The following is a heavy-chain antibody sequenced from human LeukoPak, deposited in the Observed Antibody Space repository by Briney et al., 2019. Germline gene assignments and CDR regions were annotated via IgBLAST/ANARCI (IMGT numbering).Heavy chain of an antibody. V-gene: IGHV3-23*01. Sequence: PGGSLRLSFAAPGFTFNTYAMSWVRQAPGKGLEWVSAISGSGGSTFYADSVKGRFTISRDYSKNTLYLQMNSLRAEDTAVYYCANFHCSTTSCHLSGYFQYWGQGTLVTVSS. J-gene: IGHJ1*01. CDR2: ISGSGGST. D-gene: IGHD2-2*01. CDR3: ANFHCSTTSCHLSGYFQY. CDR1: GFTFNTYA.